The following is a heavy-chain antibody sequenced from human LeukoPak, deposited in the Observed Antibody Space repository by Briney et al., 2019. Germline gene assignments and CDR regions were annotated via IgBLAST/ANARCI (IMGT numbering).Heavy chain of an antibody. CDR2: TYYRSKWYN. D-gene: IGHD2-8*01. CDR1: GDSVSSTSAA. Sequence: SQTLSLTCAISGDSVSSTSAAWNWIRQSPSRGPEWLGRTYYRSKWYNHYAMSLRGRITVKADTSKNQFSLQLTSVTPDDTAVYYCARTNGYIDYWGQGTPVTVSS. CDR3: ARTNGYIDY. V-gene: IGHV6-1*01. J-gene: IGHJ4*02.